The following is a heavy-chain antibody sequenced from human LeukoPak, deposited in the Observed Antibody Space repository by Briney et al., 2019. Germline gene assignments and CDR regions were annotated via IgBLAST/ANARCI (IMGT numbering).Heavy chain of an antibody. CDR1: GYTFTGYY. D-gene: IGHD3-3*01. J-gene: IGHJ4*02. V-gene: IGHV1-2*02. Sequence: ASVKVSCKASGYTFTGYYMHWVRQAPGQGLEWMGWINPNSGGTNYAQKFQGRVTMTRDTSISTAYMELSRLRSDDTAVYYCARDRDDFWSGRDFDYWGQGTLVTVSS. CDR3: ARDRDDFWSGRDFDY. CDR2: INPNSGGT.